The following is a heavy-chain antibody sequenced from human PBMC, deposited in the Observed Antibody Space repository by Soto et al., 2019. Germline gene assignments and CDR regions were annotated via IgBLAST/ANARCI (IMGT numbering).Heavy chain of an antibody. CDR1: GYTFTNYA. V-gene: IGHV1-18*01. J-gene: IGHJ5*02. CDR2: ISVYNGNT. Sequence: ASVKVSCKASGYTFTNYAISWVRQAPGQGLEWMGWISVYNGNTNYAQKLQGRVTMTTDTSTRTAYMEVRSLRSDDTAVYYCARIVNVGSSPDRWFDPWGQGTLVTVSS. CDR3: ARIVNVGSSPDRWFDP. D-gene: IGHD6-13*01.